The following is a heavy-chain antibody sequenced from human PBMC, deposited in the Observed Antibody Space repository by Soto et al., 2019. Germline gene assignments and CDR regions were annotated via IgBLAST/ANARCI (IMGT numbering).Heavy chain of an antibody. V-gene: IGHV4-59*01. CDR1: GDSMTGYY. Sequence: QVQLQESGPGLVKPSETLSLTCNVSGDSMTGYYWSWIRQPPGEGLQWIGYIYNSGIINYNPSLRSRLTISVDMSKNQFSLKLTSLTSADTAVYYCARVTGGRGLPYCGGDCYFDYWGRGTLVTVSS. CDR2: IYNSGII. CDR3: ARVTGGRGLPYCGGDCYFDY. D-gene: IGHD2-21*01. J-gene: IGHJ4*01.